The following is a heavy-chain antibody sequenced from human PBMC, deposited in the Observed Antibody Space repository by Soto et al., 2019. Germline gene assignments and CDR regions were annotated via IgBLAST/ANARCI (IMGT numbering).Heavy chain of an antibody. J-gene: IGHJ4*01. CDR3: VAGPDRAKSAY. V-gene: IGHV4-59*11. CDR1: GDSISDHY. Sequence: PSGSLSLTSTVAGDSISDHYWPWHRQPPGKGLEWIAYGLRPDYTGYNPSLRNRVTISSDTSKNQFSLRLISVTAADTAVYYCVAGPDRAKSAYWGQGTLVTVSS. CDR2: GLRPDYT.